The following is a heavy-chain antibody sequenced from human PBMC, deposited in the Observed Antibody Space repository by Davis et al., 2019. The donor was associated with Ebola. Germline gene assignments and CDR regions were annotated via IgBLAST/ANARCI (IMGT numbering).Heavy chain of an antibody. J-gene: IGHJ4*02. Sequence: MPSETLSLTCAVYGGSFSGYYWSWIRQPPGKGLEWIGEINHSGSTNYNPSLKSRVTISVDTSKNQFSLKLSSVTAADTAVYYCAGEGFWSGYRSRFDYWGQGTLVTVSS. V-gene: IGHV4-34*01. D-gene: IGHD3-3*01. CDR1: GGSFSGYY. CDR2: INHSGST. CDR3: AGEGFWSGYRSRFDY.